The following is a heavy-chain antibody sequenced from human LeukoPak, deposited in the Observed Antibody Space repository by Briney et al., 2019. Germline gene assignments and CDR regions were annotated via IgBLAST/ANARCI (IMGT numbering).Heavy chain of an antibody. J-gene: IGHJ6*03. CDR3: TTRDGYNPTFYYYMDV. V-gene: IGHV3-15*01. CDR1: GFTFSNAW. Sequence: PGGSLRLSCAASGFTFSNAWMSWVRQAPEKGLEWVGRIKSKTDGGTTDYAAPVKGRSTISRDESKNTPYLQMNSLKTEDTAVYYCTTRDGYNPTFYYYMDVWGKGTTVTVSS. CDR2: IKSKTDGGTT. D-gene: IGHD5-24*01.